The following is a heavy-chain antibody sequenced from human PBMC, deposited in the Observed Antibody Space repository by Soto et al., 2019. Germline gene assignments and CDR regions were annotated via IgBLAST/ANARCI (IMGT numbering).Heavy chain of an antibody. V-gene: IGHV3-72*01. D-gene: IGHD1-26*01. Sequence: EVQLVESGGGLVQPGGSLRLSCAASGFTFSDHYMDWVRQAPGKGLEWVGRTRNKANSYTTEYAASVKGRFTISRDDSKTSLYLQMNSLKTEDTAVYYCARAGGSYYDWYFDLWGRGTLVTVSS. CDR3: ARAGGSYYDWYFDL. CDR1: GFTFSDHY. J-gene: IGHJ2*01. CDR2: TRNKANSYTT.